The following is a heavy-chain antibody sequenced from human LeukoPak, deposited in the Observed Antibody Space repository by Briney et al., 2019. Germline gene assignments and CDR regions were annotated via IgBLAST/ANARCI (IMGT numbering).Heavy chain of an antibody. Sequence: PSETLSLTCTVSGGSISSYYWSWIRQPPGKGLEWIGYIYYSGSTNYNPSLKSRVTISVDTSKNQFSLKLSSVTAADTAVYYCVRHSLYNWNDADAFDIWGQGTMVTVSS. V-gene: IGHV4-59*08. CDR2: IYYSGST. D-gene: IGHD1-20*01. CDR3: VRHSLYNWNDADAFDI. CDR1: GGSISSYY. J-gene: IGHJ3*02.